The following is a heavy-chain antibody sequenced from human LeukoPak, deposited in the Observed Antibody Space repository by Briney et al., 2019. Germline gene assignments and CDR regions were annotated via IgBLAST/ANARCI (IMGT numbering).Heavy chain of an antibody. J-gene: IGHJ4*02. CDR1: GWSFSGYY. CDR2: INHSGST. CDR3: ARGRRATYYFDY. Sequence: SETLCLTCAAYGWSFSGYYWSWIRQPPGKGLEWIGEINHSGSTNYNQSLKSRVTISVATSKNQFSLKLRSVTAADTAVYYCARGRRATYYFDYWGQGTLVTVSS. V-gene: IGHV4-34*01.